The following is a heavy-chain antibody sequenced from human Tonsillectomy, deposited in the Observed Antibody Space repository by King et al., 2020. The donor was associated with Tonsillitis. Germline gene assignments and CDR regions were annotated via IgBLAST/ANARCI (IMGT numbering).Heavy chain of an antibody. CDR2: IWYDGSNK. CDR3: ARAGIAVAEPPDY. J-gene: IGHJ4*02. D-gene: IGHD6-19*01. Sequence: VQLVQSGGGVVQPGRSLRLSCAASRFTFSSYGMHWVHQAPGKGLEWVAVIWYDGSNKYYADSVKGRFTISRDNSKNTLYLQMNSLRAEDTAVYYCARAGIAVAEPPDYWGQGTLVTVSS. V-gene: IGHV3-33*08. CDR1: RFTFSSYG.